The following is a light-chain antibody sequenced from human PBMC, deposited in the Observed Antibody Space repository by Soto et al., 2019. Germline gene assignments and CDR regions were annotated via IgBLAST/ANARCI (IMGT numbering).Light chain of an antibody. Sequence: DIQMTQSPSTLSGSVGDRVTITCRASQTISSWLAWYQQKPGKAPKLLIYKASTLKSGVPSRFIGSGTGTEFSLTISSLQPVDFATYCCQHINSGAKAFGQGTRLDIK. V-gene: IGKV1-5*03. CDR3: QHINSGAKA. J-gene: IGKJ1*01. CDR1: QTISSW. CDR2: KAS.